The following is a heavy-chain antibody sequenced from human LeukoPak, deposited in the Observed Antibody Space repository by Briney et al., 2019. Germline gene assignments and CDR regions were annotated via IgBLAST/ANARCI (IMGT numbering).Heavy chain of an antibody. Sequence: SETLSLTCTVSGGSISSYYWSWIRQPPGKGLEWIGEINHSGSTNYNPSLKSRVTISVDTSKNQFSLKLSSVTAADTAVYYCASYIVGATGYFDYWGQGTLVTVSS. CDR2: INHSGST. CDR3: ASYIVGATGYFDY. V-gene: IGHV4-34*01. J-gene: IGHJ4*02. D-gene: IGHD1-26*01. CDR1: GGSISSYY.